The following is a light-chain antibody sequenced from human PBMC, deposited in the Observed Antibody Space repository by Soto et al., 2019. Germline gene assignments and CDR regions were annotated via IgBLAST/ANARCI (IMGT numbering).Light chain of an antibody. J-gene: IGKJ5*01. V-gene: IGKV3-20*01. CDR2: GAS. Sequence: LTLSAGTLSFSQGERATLSCRAGHSVSSSYLAWYQQKPGQAPRLLIYGASSRATGIPDRFSGSGSGTNFTLTISSCEPEDFAVYYWQQYNTWQPIRFAEGTRLEI. CDR1: HSVSSSY. CDR3: QQYNTWQPIR.